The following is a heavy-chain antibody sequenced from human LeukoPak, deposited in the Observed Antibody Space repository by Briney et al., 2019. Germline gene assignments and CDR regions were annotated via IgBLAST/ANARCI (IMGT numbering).Heavy chain of an antibody. CDR1: GYTLTELS. V-gene: IGHV1-24*01. CDR3: ATDLLGGDYVGFDY. D-gene: IGHD4-17*01. J-gene: IGHJ4*02. Sequence: GASVKVSCKVSGYTLTELSMHWVRQAPGKGLEWMGGFDPEDGETIYAQKFQGRVTMTEDTSTDTAYMELSSLRSEDTAVYYCATDLLGGDYVGFDYWGQGTLVTVSS. CDR2: FDPEDGET.